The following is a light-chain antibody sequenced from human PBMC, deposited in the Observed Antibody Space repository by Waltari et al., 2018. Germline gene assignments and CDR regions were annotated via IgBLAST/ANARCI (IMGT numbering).Light chain of an antibody. CDR1: QSITNN. CDR2: DSS. V-gene: IGKV1-39*01. Sequence: DIQLTQSPSSLSASVVDRVTITCRASQSITNNLNWYQQKPGKAPKFLIYDSSSLQTGVPSRFSGSGSGTDFTLTIISLQPEDFATYYCQQSFTLPFTFGPGTKVDVK. J-gene: IGKJ3*01. CDR3: QQSFTLPFT.